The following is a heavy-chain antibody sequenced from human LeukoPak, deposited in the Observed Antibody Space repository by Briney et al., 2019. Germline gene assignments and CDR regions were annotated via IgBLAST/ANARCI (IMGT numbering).Heavy chain of an antibody. CDR2: IYHSGST. D-gene: IGHD3-3*01. J-gene: IGHJ5*02. V-gene: IGHV4-30-2*01. Sequence: SQTLSLTCAVSGGSISSGGYSWSWIRQPPGKGLEWIGYIYHSGSTYYNPSLKSRVTISVDRSKNQFSLKLSSVTAADTAVYYCARSVQTYYDFWSGPPRGWFDPWGQGTLVTVPS. CDR1: GGSISSGGYS. CDR3: ARSVQTYYDFWSGPPRGWFDP.